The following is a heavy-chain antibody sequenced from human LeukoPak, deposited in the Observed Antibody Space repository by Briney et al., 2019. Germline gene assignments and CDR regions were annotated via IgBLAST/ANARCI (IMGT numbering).Heavy chain of an antibody. D-gene: IGHD5-18*01. CDR1: GFTFSDYY. V-gene: IGHV3-11*06. CDR2: ISSSSSYT. J-gene: IGHJ4*02. CDR3: ARDLRSNTAMVTFDY. Sequence: GGSLRLSCAASGFTFSDYYMSWIRQAPGKGLEWVSYISSSSSYTNYADSVEGRFTISRENAKNSLYLQMNSLRAEDTAVYYCARDLRSNTAMVTFDYWGQGTLVTVSS.